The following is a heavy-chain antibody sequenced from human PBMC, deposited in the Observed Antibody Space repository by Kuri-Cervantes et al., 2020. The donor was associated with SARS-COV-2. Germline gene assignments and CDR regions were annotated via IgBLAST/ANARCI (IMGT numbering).Heavy chain of an antibody. CDR3: ARDLNGGSDY. CDR1: GFTFSSYA. V-gene: IGHV3-21*05. J-gene: IGHJ4*02. D-gene: IGHD3-10*01. CDR2: ISSSSSYT. Sequence: GGSLRLSCAASGFTFSSYAMHWVRQAPGKGLEWVSYISSSSSYTNYADSVKGRFTISRDNAKNSLYLQMNSLRAEDTAVYYCARDLNGGSDYWGQGTLVTVSS.